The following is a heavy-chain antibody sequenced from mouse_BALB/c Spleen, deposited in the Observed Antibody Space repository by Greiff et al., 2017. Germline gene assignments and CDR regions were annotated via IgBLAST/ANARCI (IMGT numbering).Heavy chain of an antibody. CDR2: ISYDGSN. CDR3: AREGVMITTAMDY. V-gene: IGHV3-6*02. CDR1: GYSITSGYY. J-gene: IGHJ4*01. D-gene: IGHD2-4*01. Sequence: ESGPGLVKPSQSLSLTCSVTGYSITSGYYWNWIRQFPGNKLEWMGYISYDGSNNYNPSLKNRISITRDTSKNQFFLKLNSVTTEDTATYYCAREGVMITTAMDYWGQGTSVTVSS.